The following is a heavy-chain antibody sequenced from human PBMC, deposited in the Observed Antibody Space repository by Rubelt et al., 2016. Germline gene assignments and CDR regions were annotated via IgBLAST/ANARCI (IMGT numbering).Heavy chain of an antibody. J-gene: IGHJ4*02. CDR2: LNHDGTDI. Sequence: EAKGGLVQPGGSLRLSCAASGFLVSEYVMHWVRHAPGKGLMWVSRLNHDGTDISYTESVKGRFTISRDNARNTLFLQMNSLRAEDTAVYFCTRDVDYRIDYWGQGTLVTVSS. CDR3: TRDVDYRIDY. D-gene: IGHD3/OR15-3a*01. CDR1: GFLVSEYV. V-gene: IGHV3-74*02.